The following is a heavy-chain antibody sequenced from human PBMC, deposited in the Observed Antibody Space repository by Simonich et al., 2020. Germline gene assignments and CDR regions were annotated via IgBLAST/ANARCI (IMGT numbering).Heavy chain of an antibody. Sequence: QVQLQESGPGLVKPSETLSLTCAVSGYSISSGYYGGWIRQPPGKGLEWIGSIYHRGSTYYKPALKSRVTISVDTSKNQFSLKLSSVTAADTAVYYCARVGYSNYYYYGMDVWGQGTTVTVSS. CDR2: IYHRGST. D-gene: IGHD6-13*01. CDR1: GYSISSGYY. CDR3: ARVGYSNYYYYGMDV. V-gene: IGHV4-38-2*01. J-gene: IGHJ6*02.